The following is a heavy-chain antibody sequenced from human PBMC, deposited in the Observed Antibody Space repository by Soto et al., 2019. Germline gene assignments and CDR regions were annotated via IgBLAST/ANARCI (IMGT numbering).Heavy chain of an antibody. D-gene: IGHD3-9*01. V-gene: IGHV4-34*01. CDR3: EIYDILNRYYG. CDR2: INHSGST. Sequence: SETLSLTCAVYGGSFSGYYWSWIRQPPGKGLEWIGEINHSGSTNYNPSLKSRVTISVDTSKTQFSLKLSSVTAADTAVYYCEIYDILNRYYGWGQGNLVTVSS. J-gene: IGHJ4*02. CDR1: GGSFSGYY.